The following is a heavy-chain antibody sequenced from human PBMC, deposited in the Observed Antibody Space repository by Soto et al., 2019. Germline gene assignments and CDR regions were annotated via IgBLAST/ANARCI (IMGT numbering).Heavy chain of an antibody. CDR2: ISYDGSNK. CDR3: AKEAGSVVVPADTYFDY. Sequence: GGSLRLSCAASGFTFSSYGMHWVRQAPGKGLEWVAVISYDGSNKYYADSVKGRFTISRDNSKNTLYLQMNSLRAEDTAVYYCAKEAGSVVVPADTYFDYWGQGTLVTVSS. D-gene: IGHD2-2*01. CDR1: GFTFSSYG. V-gene: IGHV3-30*18. J-gene: IGHJ4*02.